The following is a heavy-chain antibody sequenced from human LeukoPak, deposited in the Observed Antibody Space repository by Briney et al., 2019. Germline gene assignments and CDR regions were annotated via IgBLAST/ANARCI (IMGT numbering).Heavy chain of an antibody. Sequence: SETLSLTCTVSGGSIGSYYWSWIRQPAGKGLEWIGRIYTSGSTNYNPSLKSRVTMSVDTSKNQFSLKLSSVTAADTAVYYCARSAASRYCSGGSCSDYGMDVWGQGTTVTVSS. CDR1: GGSIGSYY. J-gene: IGHJ6*02. D-gene: IGHD2-15*01. CDR2: IYTSGST. V-gene: IGHV4-4*07. CDR3: ARSAASRYCSGGSCSDYGMDV.